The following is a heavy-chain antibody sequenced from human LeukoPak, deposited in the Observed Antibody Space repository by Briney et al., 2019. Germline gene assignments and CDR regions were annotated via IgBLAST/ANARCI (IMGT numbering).Heavy chain of an antibody. CDR2: IYYSGST. J-gene: IGHJ4*02. V-gene: IGHV4-59*08. CDR1: GGSISSYY. D-gene: IGHD5-24*01. Sequence: SETLSLTCTVSGGSISSYYWSWIRQPPGKGLEWIGYIYYSGSTNYNPSLKSRVTISVDTSKNQFSLKLSSVTAADTAVYYCARHLPHGAHRDGYKSGGYFDYLGQGTLVTVSS. CDR3: ARHLPHGAHRDGYKSGGYFDY.